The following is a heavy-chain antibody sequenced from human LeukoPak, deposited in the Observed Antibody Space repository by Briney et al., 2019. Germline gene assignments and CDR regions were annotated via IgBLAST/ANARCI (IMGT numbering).Heavy chain of an antibody. J-gene: IGHJ3*01. CDR1: GDSVSSNGVT. CDR2: TYYSSKWCD. CDR3: ARGKYSAFDV. Sequence: SQTLSLTCAISGDSVSSNGVTWTWIRQSPSRGLEWLGRTYYSSKWCDEHADSVKSRTTINPDTSKNQFSLQLNSVTPEDTAVYYCARGKYSAFDVWGQGTEVTVSS. V-gene: IGHV6-1*01. D-gene: IGHD5-12*01.